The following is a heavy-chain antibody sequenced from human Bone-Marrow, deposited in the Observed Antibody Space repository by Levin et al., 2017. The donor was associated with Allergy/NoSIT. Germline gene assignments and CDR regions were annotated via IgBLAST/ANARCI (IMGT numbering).Heavy chain of an antibody. CDR3: ARDRSKGTTKDVYYYGMDV. CDR2: IYYSGTT. D-gene: IGHD4-17*01. V-gene: IGHV4-59*01. J-gene: IGHJ6*02. CDR1: GGSITSYY. Sequence: SETLSLTCTVSGGSITSYYWSWIRQPPGKGLEWIGYIYYSGTTKYYPSFKSRVSISVDTSKNQFSLRVRSVTDAETDGYYCARDRSKGTTKDVYYYGMDVWGQGTTVSVSS.